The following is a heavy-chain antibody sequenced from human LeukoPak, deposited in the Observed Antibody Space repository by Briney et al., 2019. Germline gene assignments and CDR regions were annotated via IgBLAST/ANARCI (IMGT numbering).Heavy chain of an antibody. CDR1: GGSISSGSYY. Sequence: SETLSLTCTVSGGSISSGSYYWSWIRQPAGKGLEWIGRIYTSGSTNYNPSLKSRVTISVDTPKNQFSLKLSSVTAADTAVYYCARAAPYYDFWSGYYTSYGSGSYYFDYWGQGTLVTVSS. CDR2: IYTSGST. J-gene: IGHJ4*02. D-gene: IGHD3-3*01. CDR3: ARAAPYYDFWSGYYTSYGSGSYYFDY. V-gene: IGHV4-61*02.